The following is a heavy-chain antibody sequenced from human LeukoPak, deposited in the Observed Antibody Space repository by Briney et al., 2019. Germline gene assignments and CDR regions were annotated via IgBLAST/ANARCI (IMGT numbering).Heavy chain of an antibody. J-gene: IGHJ4*02. CDR2: ISGSGGNT. Sequence: PGGSLRLSCAASGFTFSSYAMSWVRQAPGKGLEWVSAISGSGGNTYYADSVKGRFTISRDISKNTLYLQMNSLRAEDTAVYYCAKVLWDWNYFDYWGQGTLVTVSS. CDR3: AKVLWDWNYFDY. CDR1: GFTFSSYA. D-gene: IGHD3/OR15-3a*01. V-gene: IGHV3-23*01.